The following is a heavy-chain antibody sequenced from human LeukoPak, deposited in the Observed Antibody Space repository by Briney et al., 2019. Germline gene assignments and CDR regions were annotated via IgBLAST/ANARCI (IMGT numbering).Heavy chain of an antibody. V-gene: IGHV3-23*01. Sequence: GGSLRLSCAASGFTFSNYWMHWVRHAPGKGLEWVSAISGSGGSTYYADSVKGRFTISRDNSKNTLYLQMNSLRAEDTAVYYCAKDRWELPPDYWGQGTLVTVSS. J-gene: IGHJ4*02. D-gene: IGHD1-26*01. CDR2: ISGSGGST. CDR3: AKDRWELPPDY. CDR1: GFTFSNYW.